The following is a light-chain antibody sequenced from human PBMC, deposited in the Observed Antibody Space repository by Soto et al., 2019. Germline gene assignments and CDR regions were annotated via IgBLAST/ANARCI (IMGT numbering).Light chain of an antibody. CDR3: QQLSPKVT. CDR1: QSVSSY. V-gene: IGKV3-11*01. Sequence: EIVLTQSPATLSLSPGERATLSCRASQSVSSYLAWYQQNPGQAPRLLIYDASNRATGIPARFSGSGSGTDFTLTISSLEPEDFAVYYCQQLSPKVTFGQGTRLEIK. CDR2: DAS. J-gene: IGKJ5*01.